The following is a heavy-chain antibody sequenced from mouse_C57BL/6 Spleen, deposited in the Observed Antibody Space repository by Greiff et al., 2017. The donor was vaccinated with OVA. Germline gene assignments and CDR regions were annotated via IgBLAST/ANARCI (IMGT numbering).Heavy chain of an antibody. D-gene: IGHD1-1*01. CDR3: ARSLITTYFDV. CDR2: IYPGDGDT. V-gene: IGHV1-82*01. Sequence: QVQLKESGPELVKPGASVKISCKASGYAFSSSWMNWVKQRPGKGLEWIGRIYPGDGDTNYNGKFKGKATLTADKSSSTAYMQLSSLTSEDSAVYFCARSLITTYFDVWGTGTTVTVSS. J-gene: IGHJ1*03. CDR1: GYAFSSSW.